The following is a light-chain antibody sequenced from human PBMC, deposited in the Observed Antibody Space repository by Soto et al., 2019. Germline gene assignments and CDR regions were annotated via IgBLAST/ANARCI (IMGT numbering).Light chain of an antibody. CDR3: QSYDSNLSEV. CDR1: GSNIGAGYG. Sequence: QSVLTQPPSVPGAPGQTFTISCTGSGSNIGAGYGVQWYQQLPGTAPRLLIYGSDDRPSGVPDRFSASVSGNSASLAITGLQTEDEAVYYCQSYDSNLSEVFGPGTKVTVL. V-gene: IGLV1-40*01. CDR2: GSD. J-gene: IGLJ1*01.